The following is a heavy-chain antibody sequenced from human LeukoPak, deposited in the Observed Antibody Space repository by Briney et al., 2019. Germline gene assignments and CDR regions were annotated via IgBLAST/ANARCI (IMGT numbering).Heavy chain of an antibody. J-gene: IGHJ4*02. CDR1: GYSISSGYF. CDR3: ARGWPSETLVSVGALDY. CDR2: IHSGESP. Sequence: SETLSLTCTVSGYSISSGYFWGWIRQPPGKGLEWIGIIHSGESPYYSPSLESRITISIDTSMNQFSLKLNSVTAADTAVYYCARGWPSETLVSVGALDYWGQGTLVTVSS. V-gene: IGHV4-38-2*02. D-gene: IGHD3-16*01.